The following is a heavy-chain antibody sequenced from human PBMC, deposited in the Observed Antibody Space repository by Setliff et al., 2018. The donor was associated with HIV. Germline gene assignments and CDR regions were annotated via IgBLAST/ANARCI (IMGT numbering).Heavy chain of an antibody. J-gene: IGHJ3*02. V-gene: IGHV4-38-2*01. D-gene: IGHD3-22*01. CDR1: GYSISTAYY. CDR3: ARQGAGYYYDSSDYYTGNGFDM. Sequence: SETLSLTCAVSGYSISTAYYWAWIRQSPRKGLEWIGGFHHSGSAHYNPSLKSRVTIAGQTSKNQFSLTLTSVTAADTAIYYCARQGAGYYYDSSDYYTGNGFDMWGQGTMVTVSS. CDR2: FHHSGSA.